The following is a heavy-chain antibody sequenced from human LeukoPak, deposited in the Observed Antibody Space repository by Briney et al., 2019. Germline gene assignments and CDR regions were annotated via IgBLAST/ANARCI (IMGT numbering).Heavy chain of an antibody. J-gene: IGHJ4*02. CDR3: VRARSNSWFGY. D-gene: IGHD6-13*01. CDR1: GYTFTGYY. CDR2: INPNSGDT. Sequence: GASVKVSCKASGYTFTGYYMHWVRQAPGQGLEWMGWINPNSGDTNYAQKFQGRVTMTRDTSITTAYMERSSRRSDAAAVYYGVRARSNSWFGYWGQGTLVTVS. V-gene: IGHV1-2*02.